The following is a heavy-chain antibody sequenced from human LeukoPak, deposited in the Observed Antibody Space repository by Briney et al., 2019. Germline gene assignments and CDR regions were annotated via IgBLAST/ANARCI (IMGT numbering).Heavy chain of an antibody. Sequence: GRSLSLSCAASGFSFAEYGVSWVRQAPGKGLEWIAVIRNKAYGGTTDHAASVKGRFTISRDDSKSIAYLQMNSLRTEDTAVYYCTRDQVQLFDYWGQGTLVTASS. CDR1: GFSFAEYG. J-gene: IGHJ4*02. D-gene: IGHD1-1*01. CDR2: IRNKAYGGTT. CDR3: TRDQVQLFDY. V-gene: IGHV3-49*04.